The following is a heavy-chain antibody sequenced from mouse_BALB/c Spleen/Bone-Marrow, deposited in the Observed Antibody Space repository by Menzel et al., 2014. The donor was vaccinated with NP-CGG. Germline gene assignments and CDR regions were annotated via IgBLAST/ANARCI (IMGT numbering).Heavy chain of an antibody. CDR2: ISSGGSHS. J-gene: IGHJ2*01. Sequence: VQLKESGGDLVKPGGSLKLSCAASGFTFSTYGMSWVRQTPDKRLEWVATISSGGSHSYYSDSVKGRFTISRDNAKNTLYLQMSSLKSVDTAMFYCTRQITTDFDYWGHGTTLTVPS. CDR1: GFTFSTYG. D-gene: IGHD1-1*01. V-gene: IGHV5-6*01. CDR3: TRQITTDFDY.